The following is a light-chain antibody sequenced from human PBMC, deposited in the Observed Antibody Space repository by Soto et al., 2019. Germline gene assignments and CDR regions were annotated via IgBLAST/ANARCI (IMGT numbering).Light chain of an antibody. J-gene: IGKJ1*01. CDR3: QQYNNYST. V-gene: IGKV1-5*01. CDR1: QSISDW. Sequence: DIQMTQSTSTLSASVGDRVTITCRASQSISDWLAWFQLKPGKAPKLLIYDASSLESGVPSRFSGSGSGTEFTLTISSLQPDDFATYYCQQYNNYSTFGQGTKVDIK. CDR2: DAS.